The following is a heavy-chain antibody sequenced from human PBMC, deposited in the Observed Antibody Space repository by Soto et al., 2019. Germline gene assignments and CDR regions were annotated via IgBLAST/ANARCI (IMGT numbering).Heavy chain of an antibody. CDR3: ASSHYYGSGSYRWFDP. CDR1: GGSISSGGYY. D-gene: IGHD3-10*01. J-gene: IGHJ5*02. V-gene: IGHV4-31*03. Sequence: QVQLQESGPGLVKPSQTLSLTCTVSGGSISSGGYYGSWIRQHPGKGLEWIGYIYYSGSTYYNPSLKSRVTISVDTSKNQFSLKLSSVTAADTAVYYCASSHYYGSGSYRWFDPWGQGTLVTVSS. CDR2: IYYSGST.